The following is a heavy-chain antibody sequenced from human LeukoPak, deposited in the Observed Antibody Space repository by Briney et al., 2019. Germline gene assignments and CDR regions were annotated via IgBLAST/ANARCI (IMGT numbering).Heavy chain of an antibody. J-gene: IGHJ4*02. Sequence: GGSLRLSCAASGITFEEYTMHWVRQAPGKGLEWVSLIDGDSISTYYAASVEGRFTISRDNSKNSLYLQMSSLATDDTALYFCAREPAHERRSHGWVFAFDSWGQGTLVTVSS. D-gene: IGHD1-26*01. V-gene: IGHV3-43*02. CDR2: IDGDSIST. CDR3: AREPAHERRSHGWVFAFDS. CDR1: GITFEEYT.